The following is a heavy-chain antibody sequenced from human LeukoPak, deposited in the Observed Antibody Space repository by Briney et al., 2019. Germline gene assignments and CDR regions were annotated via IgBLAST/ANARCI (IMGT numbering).Heavy chain of an antibody. V-gene: IGHV3-49*04. Sequence: GGSLRLSCTASGFIFCDYAMSWVRQAPGKGLEWVGFIRSKAYGGTTEYAASVKGRFTISRDDSKSIDYLQMNSLKTEDTAVYYCTRDDVDTAMYFDYWGQGTLVTVSS. D-gene: IGHD5-18*01. CDR2: IRSKAYGGTT. J-gene: IGHJ4*02. CDR1: GFIFCDYA. CDR3: TRDDVDTAMYFDY.